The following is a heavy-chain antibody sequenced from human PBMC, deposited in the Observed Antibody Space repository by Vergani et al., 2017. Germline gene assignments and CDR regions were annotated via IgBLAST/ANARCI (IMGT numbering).Heavy chain of an antibody. J-gene: IGHJ4*02. CDR2: IRNKAYGGTT. Sequence: EVQLVESGGGLVPPGRSLRLSCAASGFPFGDYAMTWVRQAPGKGLEWVAFIRNKAYGGTTEYAASVKGRFTISRDDSKRLAYLQLSGLKTEDTAVYFCSRGRGYSFGYSDYCGQGTLVTVSS. D-gene: IGHD5-18*01. CDR1: GFPFGDYA. V-gene: IGHV3-49*04. CDR3: SRGRGYSFGYSDY.